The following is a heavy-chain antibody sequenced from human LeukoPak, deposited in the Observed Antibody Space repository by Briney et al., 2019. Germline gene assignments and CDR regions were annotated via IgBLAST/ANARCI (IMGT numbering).Heavy chain of an antibody. Sequence: SVKVSCMASGGTFSSYAISWVRQAPGQGLEWMGRIIPILGIANYAQKFQGRVTITADKSTSTAYMELSSLRSEDTAVYYCAKSGYSYGYNWFDPWGQGTLVTVSS. CDR2: IIPILGIA. J-gene: IGHJ5*02. CDR1: GGTFSSYA. V-gene: IGHV1-69*04. CDR3: AKSGYSYGYNWFDP. D-gene: IGHD5-18*01.